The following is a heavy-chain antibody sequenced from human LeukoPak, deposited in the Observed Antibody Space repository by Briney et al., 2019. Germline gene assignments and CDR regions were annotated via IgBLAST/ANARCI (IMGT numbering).Heavy chain of an antibody. Sequence: SETLSLTCTVSGYSISSGYYWGWIRQPPGKGLEWIGSIYHSGSTYYNPSLKSRVTISVDTSKNQFSLKLSSVTAADTAVYYCASSGYYYRSSFDYWGQGTLVTVSS. CDR1: GYSISSGYY. CDR3: ASSGYYYRSSFDY. CDR2: IYHSGST. D-gene: IGHD3-22*01. J-gene: IGHJ4*02. V-gene: IGHV4-38-2*02.